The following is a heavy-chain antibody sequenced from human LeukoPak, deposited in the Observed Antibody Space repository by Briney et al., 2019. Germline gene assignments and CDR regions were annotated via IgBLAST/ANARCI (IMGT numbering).Heavy chain of an antibody. CDR3: ASRYCSGGNCFSRDYYYYYMDV. V-gene: IGHV1-69*01. J-gene: IGHJ6*03. Sequence: SVKVSCKASGGTFRNYGFTWVRQAPGQGLEWMGGIIPIFGTGKYAQKFQGRVTITADESTSTAYMELSSLRSEDTAVYYCASRYCSGGNCFSRDYYYYYMDVWDKGTTVTVSS. CDR2: IIPIFGTG. D-gene: IGHD2-15*01. CDR1: GGTFRNYG.